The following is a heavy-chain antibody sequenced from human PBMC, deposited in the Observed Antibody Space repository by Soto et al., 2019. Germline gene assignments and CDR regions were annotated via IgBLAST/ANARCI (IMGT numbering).Heavy chain of an antibody. CDR2: INPNSGGT. V-gene: IGHV1-2*02. D-gene: IGHD3-22*01. Sequence: GASVKVSCKASGYTFTGYYMHWVRQAPGQGLEWMGWINPNSGGTNYAQKFQGRVTMTRDTSISTAYMELSRLRSDDTAVYYCAREVVPLAGDSSGYYPGGWFDPWGQGTLVTVS. CDR3: AREVVPLAGDSSGYYPGGWFDP. J-gene: IGHJ5*02. CDR1: GYTFTGYY.